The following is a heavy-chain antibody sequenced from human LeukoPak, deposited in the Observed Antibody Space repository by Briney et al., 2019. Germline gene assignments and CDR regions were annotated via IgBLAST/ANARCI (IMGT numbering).Heavy chain of an antibody. V-gene: IGHV4-30-4*01. D-gene: IGHD6-13*01. Sequence: SETLSLTCTVSGGSISSGDYYWSWIRQPPGKGLEWIGYIYYSGSTYYNPSLKSRVTISVDTSKNQFSLKLSSVTAADTAVYYCARVDGIAAAGALGYWGQGTLVTVSS. CDR2: IYYSGST. J-gene: IGHJ4*02. CDR3: ARVDGIAAAGALGY. CDR1: GGSISSGDYY.